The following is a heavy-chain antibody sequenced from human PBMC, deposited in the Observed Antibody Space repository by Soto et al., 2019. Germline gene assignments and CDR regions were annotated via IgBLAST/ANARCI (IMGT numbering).Heavy chain of an antibody. J-gene: IGHJ5*02. V-gene: IGHV4-4*07. D-gene: IGHD3-9*01. CDR2: IYTSGST. CDR1: GGSISSYY. CDR3: ARASTQTVLRYFDWPHNWLDP. Sequence: SETLSLTCTVSGGSISSYYWSWIRQPAGKGLEWIGRIYTSGSTNYNPSLKSRVTMSVDTSKNQFSLKLSSVTAADTAVYYCARASTQTVLRYFDWPHNWLDPWGQGTLVTVSS.